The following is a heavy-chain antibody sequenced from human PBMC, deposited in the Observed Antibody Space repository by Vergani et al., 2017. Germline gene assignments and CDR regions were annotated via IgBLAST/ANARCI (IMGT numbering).Heavy chain of an antibody. J-gene: IGHJ4*02. Sequence: EVQLLESGGGLVQPGGSLRLSCAASGFTFSSYAMSGVRQAQGKGLEWVSAISGSGGSTYYPDSVKGRFTTSRDNSKNTLYRQRNSLRAEDTAVYSCARVISSSWSGFDYWGQGTLVTVSS. CDR1: GFTFSSYA. CDR3: ARVISSSWSGFDY. CDR2: ISGSGGST. D-gene: IGHD6-13*01. V-gene: IGHV3-23*01.